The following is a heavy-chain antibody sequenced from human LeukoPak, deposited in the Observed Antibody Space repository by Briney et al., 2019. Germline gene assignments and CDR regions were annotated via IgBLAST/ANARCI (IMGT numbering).Heavy chain of an antibody. CDR1: GFTFSSYS. V-gene: IGHV3-48*01. D-gene: IGHD3-10*01. CDR3: ASPGRGPRDY. CDR2: ISSSSSAI. J-gene: IGHJ4*02. Sequence: GGSLRLSCAASGFTFSSYSMNWVRQAPGKGLEWVSYISSSSSAIYYADSVKGRFTISRDNAKNSLYLQMNSLRAEDTAVYYCASPGRGPRDYWGQGTLVTVSS.